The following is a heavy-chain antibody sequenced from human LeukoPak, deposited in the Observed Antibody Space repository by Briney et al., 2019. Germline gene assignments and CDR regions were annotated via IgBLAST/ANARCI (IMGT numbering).Heavy chain of an antibody. V-gene: IGHV4-39*07. D-gene: IGHD1-26*01. CDR1: GGSISSSSYY. Sequence: SETLSLTCTVSGGSISSSSYYWGWIRQPPGKGLEWIGSIYYSGSTYYNPSLKSRVTISVDTSNNQFSLKLSSVTAADTAVYYCARGEVGATNFDYWGQGTLGTVSS. J-gene: IGHJ4*02. CDR3: ARGEVGATNFDY. CDR2: IYYSGST.